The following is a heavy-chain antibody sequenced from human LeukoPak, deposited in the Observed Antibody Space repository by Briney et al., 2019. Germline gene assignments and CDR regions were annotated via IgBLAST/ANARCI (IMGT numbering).Heavy chain of an antibody. CDR3: ARVLSYGSEYYFDY. CDR2: IIPIFGTA. CDR1: GGTFSSYA. V-gene: IGHV1-69*13. D-gene: IGHD5-18*01. J-gene: IGHJ4*02. Sequence: ASVKVSCKASGGTFSSYAINWVRQAPGQGLEWMGGIIPIFGTANYVQKFQGRVTITAVESMSTAYMQLSSLRSEDTAVYYCARVLSYGSEYYFDYWGQGTLVTVSS.